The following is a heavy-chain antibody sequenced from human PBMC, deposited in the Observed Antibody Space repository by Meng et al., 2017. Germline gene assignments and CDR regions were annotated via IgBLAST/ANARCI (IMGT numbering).Heavy chain of an antibody. CDR3: ARDLVWWLRGEKYYFDD. D-gene: IGHD5-12*01. Sequence: GESLKISCAVSGFTFTSYSMNWVSQAPGKGLEWVSFISSSSSYIYYADSVKGRFTISRDNAKNSLYLQMNSLRAEDTAVYYCARDLVWWLRGEKYYFDDWGQGTLVTVAS. CDR2: ISSSSSYI. CDR1: GFTFTSYS. J-gene: IGHJ4*02. V-gene: IGHV3-21*01.